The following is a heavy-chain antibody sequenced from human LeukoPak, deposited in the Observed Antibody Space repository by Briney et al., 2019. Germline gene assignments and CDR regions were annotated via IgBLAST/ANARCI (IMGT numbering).Heavy chain of an antibody. CDR1: GGSISSSSYY. V-gene: IGHV4-39*01. CDR2: IYYSGST. Sequence: PSQTLSLTCTVSGGSISSSSYYWGWIRQPPGKGLEWIGSIYYSGSTYYNPSLKSRVTISVDTSKNQFSLKLSSVTAADTAVYYCARCPSVMSGYSPSYYYYMDVWGKGTTVTVSS. J-gene: IGHJ6*03. CDR3: ARCPSVMSGYSPSYYYYMDV. D-gene: IGHD3-3*01.